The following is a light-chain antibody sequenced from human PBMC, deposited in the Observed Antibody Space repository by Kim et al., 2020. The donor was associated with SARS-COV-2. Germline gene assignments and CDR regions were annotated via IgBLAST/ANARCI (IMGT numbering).Light chain of an antibody. Sequence: ASVGDTVTITCRASQNVNNWVAWYQQKPGKAPKVLMSYASTLKGGVPSRFSGGGSGTEFTLTITSLQPDDFATYYCQQFHSYSRTFGQGTKVDIK. CDR3: QQFHSYSRT. J-gene: IGKJ1*01. CDR1: QNVNNW. CDR2: YAS. V-gene: IGKV1-5*03.